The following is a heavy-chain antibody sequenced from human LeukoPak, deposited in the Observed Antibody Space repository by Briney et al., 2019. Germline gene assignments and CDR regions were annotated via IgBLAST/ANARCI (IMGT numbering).Heavy chain of an antibody. CDR2: MYYSGNT. V-gene: IGHV4-59*08. CDR3: ARHTLVGARNTFDI. Sequence: SETLSLTCNVSGGSISSYYWSWIRQPPGKGLEWIGYMYYSGNTNYNPSLKSRVTTSVDSSKNQFSLKLSSVTAADTAVYYCARHTLVGARNTFDIWGQGTMVTVSS. J-gene: IGHJ3*02. D-gene: IGHD1-26*01. CDR1: GGSISSYY.